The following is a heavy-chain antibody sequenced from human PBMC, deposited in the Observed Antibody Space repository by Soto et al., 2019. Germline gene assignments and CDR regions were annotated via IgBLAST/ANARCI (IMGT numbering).Heavy chain of an antibody. CDR3: AKDWQGRIAAAGN. CDR1: GFTFSSYA. D-gene: IGHD6-13*01. CDR2: ISGSGGST. J-gene: IGHJ4*02. Sequence: EVQLLESGGGLVQPGGSLRLSCAASGFTFSSYAMSWVRQAPGKGLEWVSAISGSGGSTYYADSVKGRFTISRDNSKNTRYLQMNSLRADDTAVYYCAKDWQGRIAAAGNWGQGTLVTVSS. V-gene: IGHV3-23*01.